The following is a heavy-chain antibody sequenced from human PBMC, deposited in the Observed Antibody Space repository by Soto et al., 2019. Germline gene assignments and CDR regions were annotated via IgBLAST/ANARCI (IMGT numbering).Heavy chain of an antibody. CDR1: GYIFTSYW. Sequence: PGESLKISCNGSGYIFTSYWIGWVRQMPGKGLEWMGIIYPGDSDTRYSPSFQGQVTISADKSISTAYLQWSSLKASDTAMYYCARAIIAVAGTGGYYFDYWGQGTLVTVSS. V-gene: IGHV5-51*01. J-gene: IGHJ4*02. D-gene: IGHD6-19*01. CDR2: IYPGDSDT. CDR3: ARAIIAVAGTGGYYFDY.